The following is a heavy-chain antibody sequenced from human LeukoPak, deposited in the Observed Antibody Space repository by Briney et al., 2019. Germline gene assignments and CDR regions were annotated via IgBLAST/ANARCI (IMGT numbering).Heavy chain of an antibody. D-gene: IGHD3-16*02. V-gene: IGHV3-9*01. Sequence: GRSLRLSCAASGFTFDDYAMHWVRQAPGKGLEWVSGISWNSGSIGYADSVKGRFTISRDNAKNSLYLQMNSLRAEDTALYYCARDLGVWGSYRLDYWGQGTLVTVSS. J-gene: IGHJ4*02. CDR1: GFTFDDYA. CDR2: ISWNSGSI. CDR3: ARDLGVWGSYRLDY.